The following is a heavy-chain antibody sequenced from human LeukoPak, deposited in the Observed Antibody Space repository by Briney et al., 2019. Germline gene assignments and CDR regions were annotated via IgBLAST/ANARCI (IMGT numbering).Heavy chain of an antibody. CDR2: IRSKAYGGTT. CDR1: GFTFGDYA. V-gene: IGHV3-49*04. D-gene: IGHD4-23*01. CDR3: TRDLDGGNPYYYCGMDV. J-gene: IGHJ6*02. Sequence: PGGSLRLSCTASGFTFGDYAMSWVRQAPGKGLEWVGFIRSKAYGGTTEYAASVKGRFTISRDDSKSIAYLQMNSLKTEDTAVYYCTRDLDGGNPYYYCGMDVWGQGTTVTVSS.